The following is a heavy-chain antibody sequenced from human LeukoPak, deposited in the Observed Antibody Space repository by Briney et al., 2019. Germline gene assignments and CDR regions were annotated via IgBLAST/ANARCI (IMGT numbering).Heavy chain of an antibody. CDR1: GFTLSDYW. J-gene: IGHJ4*02. Sequence: GGSLRLSCAASGFTLSDYWMTWVRQAPGKGLEWVANINQDGSQKYYMDSVKGRFTISRDNSKNSLYLHMSSLTAEGTGLYYCARDDSEPAYWGQGTLVTVSS. V-gene: IGHV3-7*01. CDR3: ARDDSEPAY. D-gene: IGHD1-14*01. CDR2: INQDGSQK.